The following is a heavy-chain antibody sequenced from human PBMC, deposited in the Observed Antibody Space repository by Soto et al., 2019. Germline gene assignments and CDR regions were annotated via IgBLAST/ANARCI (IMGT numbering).Heavy chain of an antibody. CDR2: IYYSGST. Sequence: PSETLSLTCTVSGGSISSGGYYWSWIRQHPGKGLEWIGYIYYSGSTYYNPSLKSRVTISVDTSKNQFSLKLSSVTAADTAVYYCARDPTDIGYYSGGSCGDGMDVWGQGTTVTASS. V-gene: IGHV4-31*03. J-gene: IGHJ6*02. CDR3: ARDPTDIGYYSGGSCGDGMDV. CDR1: GGSISSGGYY. D-gene: IGHD2-15*01.